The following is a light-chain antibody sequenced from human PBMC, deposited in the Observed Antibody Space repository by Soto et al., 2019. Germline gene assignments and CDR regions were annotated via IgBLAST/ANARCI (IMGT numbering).Light chain of an antibody. CDR2: DAS. CDR3: QQYSSFPRT. J-gene: IGKJ1*01. CDR1: QSISSW. Sequence: DIQMTQSPSTLSASVGDRVTITCRASQSISSWLAWYQQKPGKAPKLLIYDASTLEGGVPSRFSGSGSGTEFSLTITSLQPDDFATFYCQQYSSFPRTFGQGTKVEIK. V-gene: IGKV1-5*01.